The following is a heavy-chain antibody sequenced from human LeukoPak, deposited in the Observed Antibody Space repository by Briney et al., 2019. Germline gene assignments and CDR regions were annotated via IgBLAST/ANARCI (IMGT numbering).Heavy chain of an antibody. V-gene: IGHV4-38-2*02. CDR1: DYSISSNYF. J-gene: IGHJ6*03. D-gene: IGHD6-13*01. CDR3: VRQTISSWYYYYYYMDV. Sequence: SETLSLTCTVSDYSISSNYFWGWIRQPPGKGLEWIGSMFHTGSGFYNPSLKSRVSISVDTSKNQFSLKLSSVTAADTAVYYCVRQTISSWYYYYYYMDVWGKGTTVTISS. CDR2: MFHTGSG.